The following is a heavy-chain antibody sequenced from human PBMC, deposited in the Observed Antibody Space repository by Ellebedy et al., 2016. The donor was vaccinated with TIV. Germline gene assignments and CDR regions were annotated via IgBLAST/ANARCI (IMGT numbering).Heavy chain of an antibody. J-gene: IGHJ4*02. D-gene: IGHD2-15*01. V-gene: IGHV3-23*01. CDR3: AKGGGSCCLEV. CDR2: ISGSGGST. Sequence: GGSLRLXXAASGFTFSTYAMSWVRQAPGKGLEWVSAISGSGGSTYYADSVKGRFAISRDNSNSTLYLQMNSLRAEDTAVYYCAKGGGSCCLEVWGQGTLVTVSS. CDR1: GFTFSTYA.